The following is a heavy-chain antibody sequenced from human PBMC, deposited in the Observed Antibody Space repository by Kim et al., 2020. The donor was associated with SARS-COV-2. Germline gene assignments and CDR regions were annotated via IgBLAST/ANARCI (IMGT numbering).Heavy chain of an antibody. CDR2: ISSSSSYI. CDR3: AREFGSTYDSSGLFQH. D-gene: IGHD3-22*01. J-gene: IGHJ1*01. V-gene: IGHV3-21*01. CDR1: GFTFSSYS. Sequence: GGSLRLSCAASGFTFSSYSMNWVRQAPGKGLEWVSSISSSSSYIYYADSVKGRFTISRDNAKNSLYLQMNSLRAEDTAVYYCAREFGSTYDSSGLFQHWGQGTLLTVSS.